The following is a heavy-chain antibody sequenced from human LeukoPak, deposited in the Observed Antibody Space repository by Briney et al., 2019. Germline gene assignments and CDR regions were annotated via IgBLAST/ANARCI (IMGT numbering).Heavy chain of an antibody. CDR2: IYYSGST. J-gene: IGHJ4*02. CDR3: ATFGSGYYYFDY. V-gene: IGHV4-61*05. CDR1: GGSISSSSSY. Sequence: SETLSLTCTVSGGSISSSSSYWGWIRQPPGKGLEWIGYIYYSGSTNYNPSLKSRVTISVDTSKNQFSLKLSSVTAADTAVYYCATFGSGYYYFDYWGQGTLVTVSS. D-gene: IGHD3-22*01.